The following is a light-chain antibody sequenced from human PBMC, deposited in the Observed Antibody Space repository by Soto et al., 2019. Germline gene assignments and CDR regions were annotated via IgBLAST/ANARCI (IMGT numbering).Light chain of an antibody. CDR2: DAS. CDR3: QQYNSYSPT. CDR1: QSISSW. V-gene: IGKV1-5*01. Sequence: DIQMTQSPSTLSASVGDRVTITCRASQSISSWLAWYQQKPGKAPKLLIYDASSLESGVPSRFSGSGSGTEFPLTISSLQPYDFATYYGQQYNSYSPTFGQGTKLEIK. J-gene: IGKJ2*01.